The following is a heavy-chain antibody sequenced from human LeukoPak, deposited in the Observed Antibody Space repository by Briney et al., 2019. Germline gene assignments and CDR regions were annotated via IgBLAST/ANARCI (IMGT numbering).Heavy chain of an antibody. CDR3: ARSGAEHRYGFDP. CDR1: GFTFSRDW. D-gene: IGHD1-14*01. J-gene: IGHJ5*02. CDR2: IKHGGSEK. V-gene: IGHV3-7*01. Sequence: QPGGSLRLSCAASGFTFSRDWMSWVRQAPGKGLEWVANIKHGGSEKLYVDSVKGRFTISRDDAKNLLFLQMNSLRAEDTAVYYCARSGAEHRYGFDPWGQGTLVTVSS.